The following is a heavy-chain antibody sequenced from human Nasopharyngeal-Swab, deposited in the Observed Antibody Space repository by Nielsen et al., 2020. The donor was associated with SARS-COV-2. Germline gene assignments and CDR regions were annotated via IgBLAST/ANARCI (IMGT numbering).Heavy chain of an antibody. CDR2: IYHSGST. Sequence: VRQAPGKGLEWIGEIYHSGSTNYNPSLKSRVTISIDTSSNQFSLKLNSVTAADTAVYYCSKTLGPRSAGAGGLNVWGKGTTVTVSS. J-gene: IGHJ6*04. D-gene: IGHD3-16*01. CDR3: SKTLGPRSAGAGGLNV. V-gene: IGHV4-4*02.